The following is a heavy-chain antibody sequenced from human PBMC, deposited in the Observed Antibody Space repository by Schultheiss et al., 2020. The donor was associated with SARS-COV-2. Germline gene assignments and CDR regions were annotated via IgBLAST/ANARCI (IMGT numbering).Heavy chain of an antibody. V-gene: IGHV3-9*01. J-gene: IGHJ4*02. CDR2: ISWNSGSI. CDR1: GFTFDDYA. CDR3: TTDQSQPTGGSYYVGLVWDY. D-gene: IGHD1-26*01. Sequence: GGSLRLSCAASGFTFDDYAMHWVRQAPGKGLEWVSGISWNSGSIGYADSVKGRFTISRDNSKNTLYLQMNSLRAEDTAVYYCTTDQSQPTGGSYYVGLVWDYWGQGTLVTVSS.